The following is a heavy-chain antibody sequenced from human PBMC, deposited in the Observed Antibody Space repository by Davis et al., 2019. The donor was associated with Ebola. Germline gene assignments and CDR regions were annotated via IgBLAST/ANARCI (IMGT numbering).Heavy chain of an antibody. Sequence: GGSLRLSCAASGFTFSGSAMHWVRQASGKGLEWVGRIRSKANSYATAYAASVKGRFTISRDASKNTAYLQMNSLKTEDTAVYYCTSTTVSKGDYWGQGTLVTVSS. CDR1: GFTFSGSA. CDR2: IRSKANSYAT. CDR3: TSTTVSKGDY. J-gene: IGHJ4*02. V-gene: IGHV3-73*01. D-gene: IGHD4-17*01.